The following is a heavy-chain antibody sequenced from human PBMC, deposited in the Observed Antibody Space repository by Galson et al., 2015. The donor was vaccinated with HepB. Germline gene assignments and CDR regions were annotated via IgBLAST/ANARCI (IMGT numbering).Heavy chain of an antibody. CDR1: GFSFSYFP. J-gene: IGHJ3*02. CDR2: ISYTGKYT. V-gene: IGHV3-30*04. Sequence: SLRLSCAASGFSFSYFPMHWVRQAPGKGLDWVAVISYTGKYTNYADSGKGRFTISRDKSKNTLYLQMNSLRADDTAVYYCAIAYEMDTLFLGYDAFDIRGQGTMVTVSS. CDR3: AIAYEMDTLFLGYDAFDI. D-gene: IGHD5-24*01.